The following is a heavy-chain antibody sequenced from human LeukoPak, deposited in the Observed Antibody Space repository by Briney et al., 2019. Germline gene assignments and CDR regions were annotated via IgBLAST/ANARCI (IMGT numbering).Heavy chain of an antibody. CDR2: ISPGGNTI. Sequence: GGSLRLSCAGSGFIFRSHGMIWVRQAPGRGLEWVSYISPGGNTIYYADSMKGRFTVSRDDANNSLSLHMNRLRAEDTAVYYCARVRGPTVTTMYFDYWGPGTLVTVSS. CDR3: ARVRGPTVTTMYFDY. CDR1: GFIFRSHG. J-gene: IGHJ4*02. D-gene: IGHD4-17*01. V-gene: IGHV3-48*04.